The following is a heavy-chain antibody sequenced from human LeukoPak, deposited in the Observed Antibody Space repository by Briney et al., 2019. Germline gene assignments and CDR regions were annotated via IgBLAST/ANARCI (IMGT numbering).Heavy chain of an antibody. V-gene: IGHV1-46*01. CDR2: INPSGGST. Sequence: ASVKVSCKASGYTFTNYYIHWVRQAPGQGLECMGIINPSGGSTSYAQKFQGRVTMTRDMSTSTVYMELSSLRSEDTAVYYCARGATNVGSYYFDYWGQGTLVTVSS. D-gene: IGHD6-6*01. CDR3: ARGATNVGSYYFDY. J-gene: IGHJ4*02. CDR1: GYTFTNYY.